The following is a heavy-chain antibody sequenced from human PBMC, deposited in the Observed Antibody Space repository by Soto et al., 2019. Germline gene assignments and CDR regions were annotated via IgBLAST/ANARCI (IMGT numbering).Heavy chain of an antibody. Sequence: VSLRLSCAASGLSVGGNYMSWVRQAPGKGLELVSLIYSGGNPFYADSMKGRFTLSRDNSNNMLYLQMDSLRAEDTAVYYCARGPNSDCWGQGTLVTVSS. CDR1: GLSVGGNY. CDR3: ARGPNSDC. CDR2: IYSGGNP. J-gene: IGHJ4*02. D-gene: IGHD2-21*01. V-gene: IGHV3-53*01.